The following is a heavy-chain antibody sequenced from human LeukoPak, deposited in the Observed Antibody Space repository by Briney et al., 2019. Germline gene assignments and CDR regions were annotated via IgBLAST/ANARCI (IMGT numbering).Heavy chain of an antibody. Sequence: QTLSLTCAISGDSVSSNSVAWIWIRQSPSRGLEWLGRTYYRSKWYDDYALSVKSRMTVTPDTSKNQFSLQLNSVTPEDTALYYCARGYNYALDYWGQGTLVTVSS. V-gene: IGHV6-1*01. D-gene: IGHD2-2*01. J-gene: IGHJ4*02. CDR3: ARGYNYALDY. CDR1: GDSVSSNSVA. CDR2: TYYRSKWYD.